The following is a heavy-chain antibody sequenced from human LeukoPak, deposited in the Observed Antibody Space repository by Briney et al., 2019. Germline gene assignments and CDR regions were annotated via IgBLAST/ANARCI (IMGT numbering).Heavy chain of an antibody. CDR1: GFTFTSYS. V-gene: IGHV3-21*04. Sequence: PGGSLRLSCAASGFTFTSYSMNWVRQAPGKGLEWVSSISSSSSYIYYADSVKGRFTISRDNSKNTLYLQMNSLRAEDTAVYYCAKCGSGWSHFDYWGQGTLLPVSS. D-gene: IGHD6-19*01. CDR3: AKCGSGWSHFDY. J-gene: IGHJ4*02. CDR2: ISSSSSYI.